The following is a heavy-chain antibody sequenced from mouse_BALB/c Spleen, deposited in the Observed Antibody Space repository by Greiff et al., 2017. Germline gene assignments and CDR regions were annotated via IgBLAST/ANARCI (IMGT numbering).Heavy chain of an antibody. CDR1: GFTFSSYA. V-gene: IGHV5-9-4*01. Sequence: EVKLVESGAGLVKPGGSLKLSCAASGFTFSSYAMSWVRQSPEKGLEWVAVISSGSSYTYYPDTVTGRFTLSKDNTKNTLYLKMSSLRSEDTAMCYCAVNGVDYWGQGTTLTVSS. CDR3: AVNGVDY. J-gene: IGHJ2*01. CDR2: ISSGSSYT.